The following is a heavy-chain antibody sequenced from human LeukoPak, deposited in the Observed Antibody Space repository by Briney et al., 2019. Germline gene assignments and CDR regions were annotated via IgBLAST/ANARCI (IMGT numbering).Heavy chain of an antibody. CDR1: GFTFSSYG. Sequence: PGGSLRLSCAASGFTFSSYGMHWVRQAPGKGLEYVSAISGSGGSTYYADSVKGRFTISRDNSKNTLYMQMNSLRAEDTAVYYCAKASSPRDSSGWVRWFDPWGQGTLVTVSS. CDR2: ISGSGGST. D-gene: IGHD6-19*01. J-gene: IGHJ5*02. CDR3: AKASSPRDSSGWVRWFDP. V-gene: IGHV3-23*01.